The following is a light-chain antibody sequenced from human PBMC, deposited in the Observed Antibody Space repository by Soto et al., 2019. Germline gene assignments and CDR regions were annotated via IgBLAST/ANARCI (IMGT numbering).Light chain of an antibody. V-gene: IGKV1-5*01. CDR3: QQYNSYRT. J-gene: IGKJ1*01. Sequence: DIQMTQSPSTLSASVGDRVTITCRASQSISSWLAWYQQKPGKAPKLLIYDASSLESGVPSRFSGSGSGTECTLTISSLQPDDFETYYCQQYNSYRTCGQGTKVEIK. CDR2: DAS. CDR1: QSISSW.